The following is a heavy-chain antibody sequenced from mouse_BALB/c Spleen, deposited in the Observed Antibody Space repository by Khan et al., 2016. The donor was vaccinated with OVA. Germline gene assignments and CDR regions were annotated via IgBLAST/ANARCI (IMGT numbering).Heavy chain of an antibody. CDR1: GYTFTSYT. Sequence: QVQLQQSGAELARPGASVKMSCKASGYTFTSYTIHWIKERPGQGLEWIGYINPSNGYTNYNQNFKDKATLTTDQSSQTAYLQLSSLTSDDSAVYNCVRDGAYHRNDGWFAYWGQGTLVTVSA. D-gene: IGHD2-14*01. J-gene: IGHJ3*01. CDR2: INPSNGYT. CDR3: VRDGAYHRNDGWFAY. V-gene: IGHV1-4*01.